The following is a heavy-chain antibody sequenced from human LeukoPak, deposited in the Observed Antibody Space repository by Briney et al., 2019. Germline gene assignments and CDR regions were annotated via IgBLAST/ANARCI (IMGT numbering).Heavy chain of an antibody. CDR1: GYTFTSHY. D-gene: IGHD2-2*01. CDR2: INPSGGST. V-gene: IGHV1-46*01. J-gene: IGHJ4*02. Sequence: GASVKVSCKASGYTFTSHYIHWVRQAPGQGLEWMGIINPSGGSTSYTQKFQGRVTTTRDTSTSTVYMKLSSLRSEDTAVYYCARGPYCSTTTCYEKGFDYWGQGTLVTVSS. CDR3: ARGPYCSTTTCYEKGFDY.